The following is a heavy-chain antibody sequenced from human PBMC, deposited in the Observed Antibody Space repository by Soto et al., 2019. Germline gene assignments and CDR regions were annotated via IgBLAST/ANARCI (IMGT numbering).Heavy chain of an antibody. D-gene: IGHD2-15*01. CDR2: INHSGST. J-gene: IGHJ1*01. Sequence: QVQLQQWGAGLLKPSETLCLTCAVYGGSFSGYYWSWIRQPPGKGLEWIGEINHSGSTNYNPSLKSRVTISVDTSKNQFSLKLSSVTAADTAVYYCARGHQRYCSGGSCYSTQHWGQGTLVTVSS. CDR1: GGSFSGYY. V-gene: IGHV4-34*01. CDR3: ARGHQRYCSGGSCYSTQH.